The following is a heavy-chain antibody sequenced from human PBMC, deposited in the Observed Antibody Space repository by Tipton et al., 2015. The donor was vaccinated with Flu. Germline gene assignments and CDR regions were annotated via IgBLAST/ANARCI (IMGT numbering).Heavy chain of an antibody. CDR3: ARVRGDYGDYYFDY. D-gene: IGHD4-17*01. Sequence: TLSLTCTVSGGSISSYYWSWIRQPAGKGLEWIGRIYTSGSTNYNPSLKSRATMSVDTSKNQFSLKLSSVTAADTAVYYCARVRGDYGDYYFDYWGQGPLVTVSS. J-gene: IGHJ4*02. CDR1: GGSISSYY. CDR2: IYTSGST. V-gene: IGHV4-4*07.